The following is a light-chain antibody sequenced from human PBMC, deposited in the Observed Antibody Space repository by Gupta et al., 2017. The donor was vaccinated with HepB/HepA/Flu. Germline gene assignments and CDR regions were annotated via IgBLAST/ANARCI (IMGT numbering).Light chain of an antibody. V-gene: IGKV1-5*03. J-gene: IGKJ5*01. CDR2: EAS. CDR1: ENINTW. CDR3: QQHGGYPIT. Sequence: DIQVTQSPSTLSASVGDRVTITCRASENINTWMAWYQQKPGKAPDLLIYEASNLVSGVPSRFSGSGYGTEFILTISSLQPDDFGSYYCQQHGGYPITFGQGTRLEIK.